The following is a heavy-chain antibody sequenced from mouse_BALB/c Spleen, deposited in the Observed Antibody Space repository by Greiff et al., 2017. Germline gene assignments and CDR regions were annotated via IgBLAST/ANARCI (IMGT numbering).Heavy chain of an antibody. Sequence: EVKVVESGGGLVQPGGSRKLSCAASGFTFSSFGMHWVRQAPEKGLEWVAYISSGSSTIYYADTVKGRFTISRDNPKNTLFLQMTSLRSEDTAMYYCARDYAYWYFEVWGAGTTVTVSA. V-gene: IGHV5-17*02. CDR1: GFTFSSFG. CDR2: ISSGSSTI. CDR3: ARDYAYWYFEV. D-gene: IGHD2-4*01. J-gene: IGHJ1*01.